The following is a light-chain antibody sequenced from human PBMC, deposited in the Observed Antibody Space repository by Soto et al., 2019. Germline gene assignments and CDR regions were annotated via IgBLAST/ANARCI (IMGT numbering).Light chain of an antibody. V-gene: IGKV1-39*01. CDR2: AAS. CDR1: QSISSY. CDR3: QQSYSTLSIP. J-gene: IGKJ5*01. Sequence: DIQMTQSPSSLSASVGDRVTITCRASQSISSYLNWYQQKPGKAPKLLIYAASSLQSGVPSRFSSSGSGTDFTLTISSLQPEDFATYYCQQSYSTLSIPFGQGTRLEIK.